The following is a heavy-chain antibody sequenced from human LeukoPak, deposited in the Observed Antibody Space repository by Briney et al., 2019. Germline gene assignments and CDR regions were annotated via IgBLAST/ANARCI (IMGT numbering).Heavy chain of an antibody. CDR2: IYYSGST. CDR3: ARGNYYCSSTSCFREFPFDY. J-gene: IGHJ4*02. D-gene: IGHD2-2*01. Sequence: SETLSLTCTVSGGSISSGGYYWSWIRQHPGKGLEWIGYIYYSGSTYYNPSLKSRVTISVDTSKNQFSLKLSSVTAADTAVYYCARGNYYCSSTSCFREFPFDYWGQGTLVTVSS. CDR1: GGSISSGGYY. V-gene: IGHV4-31*03.